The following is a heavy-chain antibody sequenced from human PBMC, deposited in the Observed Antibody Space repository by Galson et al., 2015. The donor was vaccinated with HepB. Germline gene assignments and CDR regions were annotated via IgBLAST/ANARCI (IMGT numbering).Heavy chain of an antibody. J-gene: IGHJ3*02. CDR2: IYYSGST. CDR3: ARAPLHDYYDSSGYYYGACDI. V-gene: IGHV4-59*01. D-gene: IGHD3-22*01. Sequence: ETLFLTCIVSGGSISSYYWSWIRQPPGKGLEWIGYIYYSGSTNHNHSLKSRVTISVDTSKNQFSLKLSSVTAADTAVYYCARAPLHDYYDSSGYYYGACDIWGQGTMVTVSS. CDR1: GGSISSYY.